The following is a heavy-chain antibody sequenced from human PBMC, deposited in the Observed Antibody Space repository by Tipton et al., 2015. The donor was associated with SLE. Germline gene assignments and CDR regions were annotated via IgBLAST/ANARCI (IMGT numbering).Heavy chain of an antibody. J-gene: IGHJ6*03. V-gene: IGHV3-7*03. CDR1: GFTFRNYW. Sequence: SLRLSCAASGFTFRNYWMSWVRQAPGKGLEWVANIEQDGSERYYVDSVKGRFTISRDDSKRIAYLQMNSLKTEDTAVYYCTRLRVTTYYYYMDLWGKGTTVTVSS. D-gene: IGHD4-17*01. CDR2: IEQDGSER. CDR3: TRLRVTTYYYYMDL.